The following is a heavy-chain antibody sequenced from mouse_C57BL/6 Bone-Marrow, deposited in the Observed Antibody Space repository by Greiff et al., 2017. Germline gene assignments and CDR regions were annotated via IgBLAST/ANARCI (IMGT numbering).Heavy chain of an antibody. CDR3: ASYYRGAMDY. Sequence: VQLQQSGPGLVQPSQSLSITCTVSGFSLTSYGVHWVRQSPGKGLEWLGVIWSGGSTDYNAAFISRLSISKDNPKSQVFFKMNSLQADDTAIYYCASYYRGAMDYWGQGTSVTVSS. V-gene: IGHV2-2*01. CDR1: GFSLTSYG. J-gene: IGHJ4*01. CDR2: IWSGGST. D-gene: IGHD2-14*01.